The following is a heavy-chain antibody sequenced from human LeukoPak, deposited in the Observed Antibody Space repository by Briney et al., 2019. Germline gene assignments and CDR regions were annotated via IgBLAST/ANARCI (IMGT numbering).Heavy chain of an antibody. CDR2: IYYSGST. J-gene: IGHJ6*02. V-gene: IGHV4-30-4*01. CDR3: ARYSNPYYYGMDV. Sequence: SETLSLTCTVSGGSISSGDYYWSWIRQPPGKGLEWIGYIYYSGSTYYNPSLKSRVTISVDTSKNQFSLKLSSVTAADTAVYYCARYSNPYYYGMDVWGQGTTVTVSS. CDR1: GGSISSGDYY. D-gene: IGHD4-11*01.